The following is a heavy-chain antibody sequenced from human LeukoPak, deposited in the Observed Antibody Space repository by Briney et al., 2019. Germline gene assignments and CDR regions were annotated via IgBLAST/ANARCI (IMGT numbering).Heavy chain of an antibody. D-gene: IGHD6-6*01. Sequence: SETLSLTCAVYGGSFSGYYWSWIRQPPGKGLEWIGEINHSGSTNYNPSLKSRVTISVDTSKNQFSLKLSSVTAADTAVYYCARESPARSSSSSYYYYYMDVWGKGTTVTVSS. V-gene: IGHV4-34*01. J-gene: IGHJ6*03. CDR1: GGSFSGYY. CDR3: ARESPARSSSSSYYYYYMDV. CDR2: INHSGST.